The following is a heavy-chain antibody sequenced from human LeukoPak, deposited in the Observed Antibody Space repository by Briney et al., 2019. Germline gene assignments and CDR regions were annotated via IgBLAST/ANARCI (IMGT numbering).Heavy chain of an antibody. Sequence: GGSLRLSCAASGFTFSDSAMPWVRQAPGKGLEWVAVISYDGNNQYFADSVKGRFTISRDNFKKTLYLQMNSLRAEDMAVYYCARNRDCRSVNCYRDFDYWGQGTLVTVSS. CDR2: ISYDGNNQ. J-gene: IGHJ4*02. V-gene: IGHV3-30-3*01. CDR3: ARNRDCRSVNCYRDFDY. D-gene: IGHD2-2*01. CDR1: GFTFSDSA.